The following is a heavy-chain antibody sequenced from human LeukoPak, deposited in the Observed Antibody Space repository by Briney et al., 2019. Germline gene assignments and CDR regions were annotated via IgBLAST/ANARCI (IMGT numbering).Heavy chain of an antibody. D-gene: IGHD4/OR15-4a*01. CDR2: IYHSGST. V-gene: IGHV4-38-2*02. CDR3: ARVADLTSRAFDI. CDR1: GFSINNGYY. Sequence: SETLSLTCTVSGFSINNGYYWGWIRQPPGKGLEWIGSIYHSGSTYYNPSLKSRVTMSVDTSKNQFSLKLSSVTAADTAVYYCARVADLTSRAFDIWGQGTMVTVSS. J-gene: IGHJ3*02.